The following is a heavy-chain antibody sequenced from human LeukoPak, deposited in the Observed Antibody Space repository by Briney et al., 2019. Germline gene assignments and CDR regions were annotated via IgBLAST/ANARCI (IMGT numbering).Heavy chain of an antibody. Sequence: PSETLSLTCAVYGGSFSGYYWSWIRKPPGKGLEWIGEINHSGSTNYNPSLKSRVTISVDTSKNQFSLKLSSVTAADTAVYYCARGGGIMTNYYYYGMDVWGQGTTVTVSS. J-gene: IGHJ6*02. CDR3: ARGGGIMTNYYYYGMDV. CDR2: INHSGST. V-gene: IGHV4-34*01. CDR1: GGSFSGYY. D-gene: IGHD3-16*01.